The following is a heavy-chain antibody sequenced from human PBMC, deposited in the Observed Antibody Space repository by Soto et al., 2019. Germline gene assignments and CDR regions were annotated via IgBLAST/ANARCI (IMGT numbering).Heavy chain of an antibody. Sequence: QVQLVESGGGVVQPGRSLRLSCAASGFTFSDYAMHWVRQAPGKGLEWVAVISYDGSNKYYADSVKGRFTISRDNSKNTLYLQMNSLRAEDTAVYYCARGGYGDYWGQGTLVTVSS. D-gene: IGHD6-25*01. CDR1: GFTFSDYA. V-gene: IGHV3-30-3*01. CDR2: ISYDGSNK. J-gene: IGHJ4*02. CDR3: ARGGYGDY.